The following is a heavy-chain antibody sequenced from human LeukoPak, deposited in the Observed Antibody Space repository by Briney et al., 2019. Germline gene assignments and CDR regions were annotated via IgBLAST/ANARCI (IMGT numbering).Heavy chain of an antibody. Sequence: GASVKVSCKASGYTFTSYGISWVRQAPGQGLEWMGWISAYNGNTNYAQKLQGRVTMTTDTSTSTAYMELRSLRSDDTAVYYCARDVRARTPTWFYFDYRGQGTLVTVSS. CDR2: ISAYNGNT. CDR1: GYTFTSYG. CDR3: ARDVRARTPTWFYFDY. J-gene: IGHJ4*02. D-gene: IGHD3-22*01. V-gene: IGHV1-18*01.